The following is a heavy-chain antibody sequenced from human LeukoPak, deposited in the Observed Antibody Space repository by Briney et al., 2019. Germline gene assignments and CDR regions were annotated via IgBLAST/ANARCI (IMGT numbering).Heavy chain of an antibody. D-gene: IGHD1-26*01. CDR1: GLTFSSYA. V-gene: IGHV3-30-3*01. Sequence: GGSLRLSCAASGLTFSSYAMHWVRQAPGKGLEWVAVISYDGSNKYYADSVKGRITISRDNSKNTLYLQMNSLRAEDTAVYYCARDLWVGGSYSLLDYWGQGTLVTVSS. CDR3: ARDLWVGGSYSLLDY. CDR2: ISYDGSNK. J-gene: IGHJ4*02.